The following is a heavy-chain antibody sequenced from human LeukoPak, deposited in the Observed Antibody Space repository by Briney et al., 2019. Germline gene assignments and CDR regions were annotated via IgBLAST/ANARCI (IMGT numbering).Heavy chain of an antibody. D-gene: IGHD2-2*02. V-gene: IGHV1-46*01. Sequence: ASVKVSCKASGYTFTSYYMHWVRQAPGQGLEWMGIINPSGGSTNYAQKLQGRVTMTTDTSTSTAYMELRSLRSDDTAVYYCAREGYVVVVPAAIRGRFDPWGQGTLVTVSS. CDR1: GYTFTSYY. J-gene: IGHJ5*02. CDR3: AREGYVVVVPAAIRGRFDP. CDR2: INPSGGST.